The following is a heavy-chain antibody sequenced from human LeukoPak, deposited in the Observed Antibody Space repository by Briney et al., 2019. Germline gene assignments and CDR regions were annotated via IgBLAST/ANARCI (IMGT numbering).Heavy chain of an antibody. Sequence: GASVKVSCKASGYTFTSYGISWVRQAPGQGLEWMGWISAYNGNTNYAQKLQGRVTMTTDTSTSTAYMELRSLRSDDTAVYYCARGDTSGWRTPNDDYWGQGTLVTVSS. D-gene: IGHD6-19*01. V-gene: IGHV1-18*01. J-gene: IGHJ4*02. CDR2: ISAYNGNT. CDR1: GYTFTSYG. CDR3: ARGDTSGWRTPNDDY.